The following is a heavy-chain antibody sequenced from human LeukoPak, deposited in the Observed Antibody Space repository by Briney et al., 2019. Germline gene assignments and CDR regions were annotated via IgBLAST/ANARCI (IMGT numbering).Heavy chain of an antibody. CDR3: AKTRVTAHASGFDY. J-gene: IGHJ4*02. CDR2: ISGNTGT. D-gene: IGHD2-21*02. Sequence: PGGSLRLSCVVSGFTFNSYAMSWVRQAPGKGLEWVSTISGNTGTYYADSVKGRFTISRDNSRNTLYMQLNSPRAEDTALYYCAKTRVTAHASGFDYWGQGTLVTVSA. CDR1: GFTFNSYA. V-gene: IGHV3-23*01.